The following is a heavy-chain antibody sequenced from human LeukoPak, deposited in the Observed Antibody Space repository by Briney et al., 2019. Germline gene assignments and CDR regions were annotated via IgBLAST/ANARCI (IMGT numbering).Heavy chain of an antibody. D-gene: IGHD4-17*01. CDR2: INHSGST. CDR3: ARHHPVTPEGY. V-gene: IGHV4-34*01. J-gene: IGHJ4*02. Sequence: SETLSLTCAVYGGSFSGYYWSWIRQPPGKGLEWIGEINHSGSTNYNPSLKSRVTISVDTSKNHFSLKLSSVTAADTAVYYCARHHPVTPEGYWGQGTLVTVSS. CDR1: GGSFSGYY.